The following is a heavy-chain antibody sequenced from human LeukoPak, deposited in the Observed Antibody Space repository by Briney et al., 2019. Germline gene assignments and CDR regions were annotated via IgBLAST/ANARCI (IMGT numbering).Heavy chain of an antibody. Sequence: GASVKVSCKASGYTFTSYAMHWVRQAPGQRLEWMGWINAGNGNTKYSQEFQGRVTITRDTSASTAYMELSSLRSEDMAVYYCARGVRHYDSSGYFDAFDIWGQGTMVTVSS. CDR3: ARGVRHYDSSGYFDAFDI. CDR1: GYTFTSYA. D-gene: IGHD3-22*01. V-gene: IGHV1-3*03. J-gene: IGHJ3*02. CDR2: INAGNGNT.